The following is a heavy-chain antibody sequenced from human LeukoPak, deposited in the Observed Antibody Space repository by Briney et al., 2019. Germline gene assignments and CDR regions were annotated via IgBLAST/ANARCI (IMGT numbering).Heavy chain of an antibody. Sequence: PGGSLRLSCAPSGFSFSRYGMSWVRQAPGKGLEWVSDISGSGGRTYYADSVKGRFTTSRDTSKNTLYMQMDRLRVEDTALYYCSKDTKSAESCGQGDLFTVSS. CDR2: ISGSGGRT. D-gene: IGHD2-2*01. V-gene: IGHV3-23*01. CDR3: SKDTKSAES. CDR1: GFSFSRYG. J-gene: IGHJ5*02.